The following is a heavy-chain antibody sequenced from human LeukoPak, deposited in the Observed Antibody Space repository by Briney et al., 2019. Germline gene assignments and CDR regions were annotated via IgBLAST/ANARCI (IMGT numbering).Heavy chain of an antibody. D-gene: IGHD5-12*01. V-gene: IGHV3-23*01. Sequence: PGGSPRLSCAASGFTFSSYAMSWVRQAPGKGLEWVSAISGSGGSTYYADSVKGRFTISRDNSKNTLYLQMNSLRAEDTAVYYCAKDTDSDIEATILFRYYYYYGMDVWGQGTTVTVSS. CDR2: ISGSGGST. CDR1: GFTFSSYA. J-gene: IGHJ6*02. CDR3: AKDTDSDIEATILFRYYYYYGMDV.